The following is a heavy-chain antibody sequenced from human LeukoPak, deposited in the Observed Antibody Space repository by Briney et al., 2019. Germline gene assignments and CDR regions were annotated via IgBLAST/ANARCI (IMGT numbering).Heavy chain of an antibody. CDR1: GFTFSSYG. CDR2: ISYDGSNK. Sequence: GGSLRLSCAASGFTFSSYGMHWVRQAPGKGLEWVAVISYDGSNKYYADSVKGRFTISRDNSKSTLYLQMNSLRAEDTAVYYCAKDCTNYGMDVWGQGTTVTVSS. CDR3: AKDCTNYGMDV. J-gene: IGHJ6*02. V-gene: IGHV3-30*18.